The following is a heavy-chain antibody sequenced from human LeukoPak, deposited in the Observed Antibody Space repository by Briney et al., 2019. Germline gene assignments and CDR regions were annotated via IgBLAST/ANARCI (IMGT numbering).Heavy chain of an antibody. D-gene: IGHD6-19*01. V-gene: IGHV3-7*03. J-gene: IGHJ4*02. CDR1: GFTFSNYW. Sequence: GGSLRLSCAASGFTFSNYWMSWVRQAPGKGLEWVANLKQDGSEEYYVDSVKGRFTTSRDNAKNSLYLQMNSLRAEDTAMYYCARGSGWRNELDYWGQGTLVTVSS. CDR2: LKQDGSEE. CDR3: ARGSGWRNELDY.